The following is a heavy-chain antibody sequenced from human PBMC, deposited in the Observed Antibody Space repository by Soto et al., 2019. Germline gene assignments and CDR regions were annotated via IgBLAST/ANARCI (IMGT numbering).Heavy chain of an antibody. J-gene: IGHJ5*01. CDR1: GDSVSTNSAT. Sequence: QVQLQQSGPGLVKPSQTLSLTCDISGDSVSTNSATWNWIRQSPSGGLEWLGRTYYRSKWFHDYAVSVTNRITINPDTSNNQVALQLNSVTHDNTAVYYCVRLIGNSWLDSWGQGTLVIVSS. CDR2: TYYRSKWFH. CDR3: VRLIGNSWLDS. V-gene: IGHV6-1*01. D-gene: IGHD2-8*01.